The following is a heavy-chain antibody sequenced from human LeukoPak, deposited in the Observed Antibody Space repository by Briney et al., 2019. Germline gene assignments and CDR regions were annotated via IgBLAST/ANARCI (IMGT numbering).Heavy chain of an antibody. CDR3: AREGYYGSGSPPSLYFDY. Sequence: SGGSLRLSCAASGFTSRNYVIHWVRQAPGKGLEWVAVTSSDLNVKLYADSVKGRFTISRDNSGSTLYLQMNSLRPEDTAIYYCAREGYYGSGSPPSLYFDYWGQGTLVTVSS. J-gene: IGHJ4*02. CDR1: GFTSRNYV. D-gene: IGHD3-10*01. V-gene: IGHV3-30-3*01. CDR2: TSSDLNVK.